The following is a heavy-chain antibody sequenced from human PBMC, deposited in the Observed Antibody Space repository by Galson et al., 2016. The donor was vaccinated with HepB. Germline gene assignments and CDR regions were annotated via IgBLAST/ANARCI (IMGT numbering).Heavy chain of an antibody. CDR3: IYGAESRDY. CDR2: SRRKNNNYAT. V-gene: IGHV3-73*01. J-gene: IGHJ4*02. D-gene: IGHD4/OR15-4a*01. CDR1: GFILSGSV. Sequence: SLRLSCAGFGFILSGSVIHWVRQASGKGLEWVGRSRRKNNNYATAYAASVKGRFTISRDDSKNMAFLQMTSLKTEDTAVYYCIYGAESRDYWGQGTAVTVSA.